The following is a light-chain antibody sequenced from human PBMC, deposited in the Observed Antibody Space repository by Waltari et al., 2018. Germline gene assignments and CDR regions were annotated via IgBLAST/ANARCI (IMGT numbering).Light chain of an antibody. CDR2: EVS. V-gene: IGLV2-8*01. Sequence: QSALTQPPSASGSPGQSVTISCTGTSSDIGTSKYVSWYQQHPGKAPKIIIYEVSKWPSGVPDRFSGSKSGNTASLTVSGLQAEDEADYYCSSYAGTNNVIFGGGTKLTVL. J-gene: IGLJ2*01. CDR3: SSYAGTNNVI. CDR1: SSDIGTSKY.